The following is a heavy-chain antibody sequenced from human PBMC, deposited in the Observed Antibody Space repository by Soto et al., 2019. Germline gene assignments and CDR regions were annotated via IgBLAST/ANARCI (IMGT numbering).Heavy chain of an antibody. CDR1: GYSFTSFW. D-gene: IGHD7-27*01. CDR2: IYPDDSDT. J-gene: IGHJ6*02. V-gene: IGHV5-51*01. CDR3: ARKSTPGYYGMDV. Sequence: PGESLKISCKGSGYSFTSFWIGWVRQMPGKGLEWMGIIYPDDSDTRYSPSFQGQVTISADKSISTAYLQWSSLKASDTAMYYCARKSTPGYYGMDVWGQGTTVTVSS.